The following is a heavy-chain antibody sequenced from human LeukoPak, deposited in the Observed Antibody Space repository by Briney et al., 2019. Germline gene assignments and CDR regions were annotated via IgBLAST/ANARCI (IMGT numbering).Heavy chain of an antibody. Sequence: PGRSLRLSCTASGFTFGDYGMSWVRQAPGKGLEWVGFIRSKAYGGTTEYGASVKGRFTISRDDSKSIAYPQMNSLKAEDTAVYYCARDLTYYCDRSGYYWAYWGQGTLVTVSS. CDR2: IRSKAYGGTT. D-gene: IGHD3-22*01. CDR1: GFTFGDYG. V-gene: IGHV3-49*04. CDR3: ARDLTYYCDRSGYYWAY. J-gene: IGHJ4*02.